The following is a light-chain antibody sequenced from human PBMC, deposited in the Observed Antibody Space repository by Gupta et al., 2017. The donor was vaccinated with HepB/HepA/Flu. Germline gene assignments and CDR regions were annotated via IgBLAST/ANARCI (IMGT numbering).Light chain of an antibody. V-gene: IGKV1-33*01. J-gene: IGKJ1*01. CDR1: HESTNY. CDR2: DAS. Sequence: DLQMPQSPSSLSASVGDRVTITCQAKHESTNYLDWYQQKPGKAPKLLIYDASNLETGVPARFSGSGSGTVFTLTISSLQPEDIGTYYCQQYDNFPGTFGQGTKVEIK. CDR3: QQYDNFPGT.